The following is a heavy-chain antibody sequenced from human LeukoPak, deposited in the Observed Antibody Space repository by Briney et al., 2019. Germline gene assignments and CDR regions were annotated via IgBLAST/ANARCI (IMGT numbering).Heavy chain of an antibody. CDR3: ARGFPPRRSYDSSGYYSYNFDY. CDR1: GYTFTAYG. CDR2: ISSYNGNT. J-gene: IGHJ4*02. Sequence: ASVKVSRKASGYTFTAYGISWVRQAPGQGLEWMGWISSYNGNTNYAQNLQGRVTMTTDTSTSTAYMELRSLRSDDTAVYYCARGFPPRRSYDSSGYYSYNFDYWGQGTLVTVSS. D-gene: IGHD3-22*01. V-gene: IGHV1-18*01.